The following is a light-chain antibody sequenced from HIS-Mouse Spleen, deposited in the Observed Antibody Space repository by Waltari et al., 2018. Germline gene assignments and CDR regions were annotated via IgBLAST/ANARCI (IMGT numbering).Light chain of an antibody. CDR2: DDS. CDR1: NIGSKS. V-gene: IGLV3-21*02. Sequence: SYVLTQPPSVSVAPGQTARLTCGGNNIGSKSVHWYQQKPGQDPVLVVYDDSDRPPGIPERLSGSNSGNTATLTISRVEAGDEADYYCQVWDSSSDHLNVFGSGTKVTVL. CDR3: QVWDSSSDHLNV. J-gene: IGLJ6*01.